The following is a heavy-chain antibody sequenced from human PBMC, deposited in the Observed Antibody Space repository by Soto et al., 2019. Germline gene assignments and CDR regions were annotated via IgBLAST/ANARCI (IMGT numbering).Heavy chain of an antibody. Sequence: GGSLRLSCAASGFTVSSNYMSWVRQAPGKGLEWISIIYSAGNTYYADSVKGRFTISRDNSKNTLYLQMNSLGAEDTAVYYCARDFVVGGPTINYYYGMDVWGQGYTVTVSS. CDR2: IYSAGNT. J-gene: IGHJ6*02. D-gene: IGHD1-26*01. V-gene: IGHV3-66*01. CDR1: GFTVSSNY. CDR3: ARDFVVGGPTINYYYGMDV.